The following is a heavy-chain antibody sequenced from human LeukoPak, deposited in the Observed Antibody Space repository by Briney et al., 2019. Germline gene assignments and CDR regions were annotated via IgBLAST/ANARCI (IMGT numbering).Heavy chain of an antibody. J-gene: IGHJ6*02. V-gene: IGHV6-1*01. Sequence: SQTLSLSCAISGYSVSSISVAWNWIRQSPSRGLEWLGRTYYRSKWYYKYAVSVKSRINISPDTSKKQFSLQLTSVTPEDTAVYYCSLARSEYHYGMDVWGQGTTVTVSS. CDR1: GYSVSSISVA. CDR3: SLARSEYHYGMDV. CDR2: TYYRSKWYY.